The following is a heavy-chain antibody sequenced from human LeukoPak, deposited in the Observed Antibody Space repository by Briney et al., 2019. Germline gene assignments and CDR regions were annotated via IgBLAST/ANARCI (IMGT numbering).Heavy chain of an antibody. CDR1: GFTFSSYG. V-gene: IGHV3-33*01. D-gene: IGHD2-2*01. CDR2: IWYDGSNK. CDR3: ARDDRCSSTSCYLLDY. Sequence: PGRSLRLSCAASGFTFSSYGMHWVRQAPGKGLEWVAVIWYDGSNKYYADSVKGRFTISRGNSKNTLYLQMNSLRAEDTAVYYCARDDRCSSTSCYLLDYWGQGTLVTVSS. J-gene: IGHJ4*02.